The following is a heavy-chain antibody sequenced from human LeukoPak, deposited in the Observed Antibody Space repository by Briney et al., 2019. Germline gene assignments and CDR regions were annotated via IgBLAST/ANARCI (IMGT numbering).Heavy chain of an antibody. J-gene: IGHJ5*02. D-gene: IGHD3-10*01. CDR2: IIPILGIA. CDR1: GGTFSSYA. Sequence: ASVKVSCKASGGTFSSYAISWVRQAPGQGLEWMGRIIPILGIANYAQKVQGRVTITADKSTSTAYMELSSLRSEDTAVYYCARALVRGGDGFDPWGQGTLVTVSS. CDR3: ARALVRGGDGFDP. V-gene: IGHV1-69*04.